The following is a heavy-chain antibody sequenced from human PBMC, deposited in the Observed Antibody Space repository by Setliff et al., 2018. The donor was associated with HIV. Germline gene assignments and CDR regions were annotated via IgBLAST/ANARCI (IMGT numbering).Heavy chain of an antibody. CDR1: GYSISSGYY. J-gene: IGHJ4*02. V-gene: IGHV4-38-2*01. Sequence: SETLSLTCAVSGYSISSGYYWGWIRQPPGKGLEWIGSIYHSGSTYYNPSLKSRVTISVDTSKNQFSLKLSSVTAADTAVYYCARHPFTNYFDYWGQGTLVTSPQ. D-gene: IGHD3-10*01. CDR2: IYHSGST. CDR3: ARHPFTNYFDY.